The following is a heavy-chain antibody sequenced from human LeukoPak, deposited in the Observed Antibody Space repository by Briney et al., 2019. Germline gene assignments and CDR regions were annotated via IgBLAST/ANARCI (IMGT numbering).Heavy chain of an antibody. Sequence: PSETLSLTCTVSGGSISSGSYYWSWIRQPAGKGLEWIGRIYTSGSTNYNPSLKSRVTISVDTSKNQFSLKLGSVTAADTAVYYCATAGVSSGWDYYFDYWGQGTLVTVSS. CDR3: ATAGVSSGWDYYFDY. CDR2: IYTSGST. V-gene: IGHV4-61*02. D-gene: IGHD6-19*01. CDR1: GGSISSGSYY. J-gene: IGHJ4*02.